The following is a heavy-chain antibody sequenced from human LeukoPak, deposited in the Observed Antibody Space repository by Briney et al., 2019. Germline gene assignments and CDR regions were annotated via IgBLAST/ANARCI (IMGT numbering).Heavy chain of an antibody. J-gene: IGHJ4*02. CDR2: IYYSGST. CDR3: ARAGAYGDYAGRVNDY. Sequence: SQTLSLTCTVSGGSISSGGYYWSWLRQHPGKGLEWIGYIYYSGSTYYNPSPKSRVTISVDTSKNQFSLKLSSVTAADTAVYYCARAGAYGDYAGRVNDYWGQGTLVTVSS. D-gene: IGHD4-17*01. V-gene: IGHV4-31*03. CDR1: GGSISSGGYY.